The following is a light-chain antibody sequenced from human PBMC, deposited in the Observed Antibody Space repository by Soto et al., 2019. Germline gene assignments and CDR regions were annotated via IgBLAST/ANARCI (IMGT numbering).Light chain of an antibody. CDR1: QSISSSN. V-gene: IGKV3-20*01. CDR2: GAS. CDR3: QQYGTSLVT. J-gene: IGKJ4*01. Sequence: EIVLTQSPGTPSLSPGERATLSCRASQSISSSNFAWYQQKPGQAPRPLIYGASSRATGIPDRFSGSGSGTDFTLTISRLEPEDFAVDYCQQYGTSLVTFGGGTKVEIK.